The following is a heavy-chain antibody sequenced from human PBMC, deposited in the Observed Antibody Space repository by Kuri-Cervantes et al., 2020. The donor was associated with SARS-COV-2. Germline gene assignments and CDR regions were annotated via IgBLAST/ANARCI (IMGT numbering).Heavy chain of an antibody. D-gene: IGHD2-21*01. CDR2: ISYDGSNK. CDR3: ARDFADGMVIAMGGSWFDP. Sequence: GGSLRLSCAASGFTFSSYAMHWVRQAPGKGLEWVAVISYDGSNKYYADSVKGRFTISRDNAKNSLYLQMNSLRAEDTAVYYCARDFADGMVIAMGGSWFDPWGQGTLVTVSS. J-gene: IGHJ5*02. CDR1: GFTFSSYA. V-gene: IGHV3-30-3*01.